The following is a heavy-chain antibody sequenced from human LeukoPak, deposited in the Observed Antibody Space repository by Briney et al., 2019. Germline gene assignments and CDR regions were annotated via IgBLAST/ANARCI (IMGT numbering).Heavy chain of an antibody. J-gene: IGHJ4*02. CDR2: IYPGDSDT. Sequence: GESLKISCKGSGYRFTSYWIAWVRQMPGKGLEWMGIIYPGDSDTRYSPSFQGQVTISADKSISTAYLQWSSLKASDTAMYYCARTYGTRIAVAESWGQGTLVTVSS. CDR1: GYRFTSYW. V-gene: IGHV5-51*01. CDR3: ARTYGTRIAVAES. D-gene: IGHD6-19*01.